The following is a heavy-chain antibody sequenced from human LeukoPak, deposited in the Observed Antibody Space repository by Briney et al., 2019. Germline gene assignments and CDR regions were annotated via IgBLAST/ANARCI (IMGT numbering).Heavy chain of an antibody. CDR3: ARDIGYCSGGSCYSSIDY. CDR1: GYTFTGYY. J-gene: IGHJ4*02. Sequence: GASVKVSCKASGYTFTGYYMHWVRQAPGQGLEWMGIINPSGGSTSYAQKFQGRVTMTRDTSTSTVYMELSSLRSEDTAVYYCARDIGYCSGGSCYSSIDYWGQGTLVTVSS. D-gene: IGHD2-15*01. CDR2: INPSGGST. V-gene: IGHV1-46*01.